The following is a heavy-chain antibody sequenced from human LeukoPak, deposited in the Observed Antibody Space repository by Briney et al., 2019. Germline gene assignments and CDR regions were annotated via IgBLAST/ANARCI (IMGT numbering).Heavy chain of an antibody. Sequence: ASVKVSCKASGYTFSGYYMHWVRQAPGQGLEWMGWINPNSGGTNYAQKFQGRVTMTRDTSISTAYIELSRLRSDDTAVYYCARIFCSSSSCYFFDYWGQGTLVTVS. D-gene: IGHD2-2*01. CDR2: INPNSGGT. J-gene: IGHJ4*02. CDR1: GYTFSGYY. CDR3: ARIFCSSSSCYFFDY. V-gene: IGHV1-2*02.